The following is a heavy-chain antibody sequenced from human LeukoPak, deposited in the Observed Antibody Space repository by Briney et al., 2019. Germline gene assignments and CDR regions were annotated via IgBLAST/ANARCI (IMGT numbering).Heavy chain of an antibody. Sequence: GGSLRLSCSASGFTFRSYAMHWVRQAPGKGLEYVSGISSNGVSTYHADSVKGRFTISRDNSKNTLYLQMNSLRVEDTGVYYCVKKFTNILYSDFWGQGTLVTVSS. D-gene: IGHD2-8*01. CDR3: VKKFTNILYSDF. V-gene: IGHV3-64D*06. J-gene: IGHJ4*02. CDR2: ISSNGVST. CDR1: GFTFRSYA.